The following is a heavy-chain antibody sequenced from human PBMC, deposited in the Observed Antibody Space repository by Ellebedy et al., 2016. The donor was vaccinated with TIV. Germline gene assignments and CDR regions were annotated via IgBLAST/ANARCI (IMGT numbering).Heavy chain of an antibody. CDR1: GFTFSNAW. J-gene: IGHJ4*02. V-gene: IGHV3-15*01. D-gene: IGHD3-3*01. CDR3: TAGITIFGVVSDY. CDR2: IKSKTDGGTT. Sequence: GESLKISXAASGFTFSNAWMSWVRQAPGKGLEWVGRIKSKTDGGTTDYAAPVKGRFTISRDDSKNTLYLQMNSLKTEDTAVYYCTAGITIFGVVSDYWGQGTLVTVSS.